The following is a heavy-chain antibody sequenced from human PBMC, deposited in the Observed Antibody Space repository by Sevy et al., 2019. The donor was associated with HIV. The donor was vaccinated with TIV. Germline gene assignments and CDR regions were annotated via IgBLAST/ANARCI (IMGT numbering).Heavy chain of an antibody. CDR3: ARGVITFGGVIINFDH. V-gene: IGHV1-18*01. J-gene: IGHJ4*02. Sequence: ASVKVSCKASGYTFTSYGISWVRQAPGQGLEWMGWISAYNGNTNYAQKLQGRVTMTTDTSTSTAYMELRSLRSDDTAVYYCARGVITFGGVIINFDHWGQGTLVTVSS. CDR2: ISAYNGNT. D-gene: IGHD3-16*02. CDR1: GYTFTSYG.